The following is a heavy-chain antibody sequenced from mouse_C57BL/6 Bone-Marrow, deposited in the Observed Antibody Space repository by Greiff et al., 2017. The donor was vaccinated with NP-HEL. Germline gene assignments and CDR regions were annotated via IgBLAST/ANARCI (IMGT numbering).Heavy chain of an antibody. D-gene: IGHD1-1*01. CDR1: GYAFSSSW. Sequence: QVQLQQSGPELVKPGASVKISCKASGYAFSSSWMNWVKQRPGKGLEWIGRIYPGDGDTNYNGKFKGKATLTADKSSSTAYMQLSSLTSEDSAVYFCATHYYGSNWDFDVWGTGTTVTVSS. CDR2: IYPGDGDT. CDR3: ATHYYGSNWDFDV. V-gene: IGHV1-82*01. J-gene: IGHJ1*03.